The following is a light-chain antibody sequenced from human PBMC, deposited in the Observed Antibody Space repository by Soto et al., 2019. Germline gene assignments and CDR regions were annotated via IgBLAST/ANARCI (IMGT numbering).Light chain of an antibody. Sequence: QSVLTQPPSASGTPGQRVTISCSGSSSNIGSNSVNWYRRLPGTAPQFLIYGNTQRPSGVPGRFSGSKSGISASLAISGLQSEDVADYYCATWDDSLNGVVFGGGTKLTVL. V-gene: IGLV1-44*01. CDR1: SSNIGSNS. J-gene: IGLJ2*01. CDR2: GNT. CDR3: ATWDDSLNGVV.